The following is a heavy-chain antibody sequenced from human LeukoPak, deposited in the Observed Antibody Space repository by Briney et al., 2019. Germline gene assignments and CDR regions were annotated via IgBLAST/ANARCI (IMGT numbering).Heavy chain of an antibody. V-gene: IGHV3-23*01. CDR2: ISGSGGST. D-gene: IGHD3-10*01. Sequence: SGGSLRLSCAASGFTFSSYALSWVRQAPGKGLEWVSAISGSGGSTYYADSVKGRFTISRDNSKNTLYLQMNSLRAEDTAVYYCAKDSITMVRGAIIVFDYWGQGTLVTVSS. J-gene: IGHJ4*02. CDR1: GFTFSSYA. CDR3: AKDSITMVRGAIIVFDY.